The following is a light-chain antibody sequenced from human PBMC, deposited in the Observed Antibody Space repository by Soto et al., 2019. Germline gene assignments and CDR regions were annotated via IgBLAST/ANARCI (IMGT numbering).Light chain of an antibody. Sequence: DIQMTQSPSTLSASVGDRVTITCRASQSFSRWLAWYQQKPGKPPKVLIYDVSRLESGVQSRLSGSGYGTEFTLTISRLQPEDVATYYCQKYSSLWALAQGTKVDIK. CDR3: QKYSSLWA. V-gene: IGKV1-5*01. CDR1: QSFSRW. J-gene: IGKJ1*01. CDR2: DVS.